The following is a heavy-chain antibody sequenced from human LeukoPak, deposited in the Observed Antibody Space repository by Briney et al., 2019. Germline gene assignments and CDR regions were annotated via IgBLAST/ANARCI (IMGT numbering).Heavy chain of an antibody. CDR2: ISSSSSYI. D-gene: IGHD3-3*01. CDR3: ARVFTIFGVVSPFDY. J-gene: IGHJ4*02. V-gene: IGHV3-21*01. CDR1: GFTFSSYS. Sequence: PGGSLRLSCAASGFTFSSYSMNWVRQAPGKGLEWDSSISSSSSYIYYADSVKGRFTISRDNAKNSLYLQMNSLRAEDTAVYYCARVFTIFGVVSPFDYWGQGTLVTVSS.